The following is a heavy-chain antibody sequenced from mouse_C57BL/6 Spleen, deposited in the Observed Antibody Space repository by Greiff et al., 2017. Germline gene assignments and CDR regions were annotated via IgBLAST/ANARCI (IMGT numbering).Heavy chain of an antibody. CDR3: AEDSSGYYDMDY. V-gene: IGHV12-3*01. D-gene: IGHD3-2*02. J-gene: IGHJ4*01. Sequence: QVQLQESGPGLVKPSQSLFLTCSITGFPITSGYYWIWIRQSPGKPLEWMGYITHSGETFYNPSLQSPISITRATSKNQFFLQLHSVTTEDTAMYYCAEDSSGYYDMDYWGQGTSVTVSS. CDR1: GFPITSGYY. CDR2: ITHSGET.